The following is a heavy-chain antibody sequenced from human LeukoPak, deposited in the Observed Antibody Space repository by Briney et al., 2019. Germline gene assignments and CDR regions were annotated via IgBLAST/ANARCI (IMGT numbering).Heavy chain of an antibody. J-gene: IGHJ4*02. Sequence: PSETLSLTCAVYGGSFSGYYWSWIRQPPGKGLEWIGEINHSGSTNYNPSLKSRVTISVDTSKNQFSLELSSVTAADTAVYYCATRRLVRRGIDYWGQGTLVTVSS. CDR1: GGSFSGYY. V-gene: IGHV4-34*01. CDR3: ATRRLVRRGIDY. CDR2: INHSGST. D-gene: IGHD6-19*01.